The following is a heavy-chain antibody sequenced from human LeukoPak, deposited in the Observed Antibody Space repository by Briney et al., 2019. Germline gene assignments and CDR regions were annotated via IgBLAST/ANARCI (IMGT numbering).Heavy chain of an antibody. D-gene: IGHD2-2*01. CDR1: GFTFSDYW. V-gene: IGHV3-7*01. CDR2: IKQDGSEK. CDR3: AKEGAYPVVTYDS. J-gene: IGHJ5*01. Sequence: PGGSLRLSCAASGFTFSDYWMNWLRQAPGKGLEWVANIKQDGSEKYYVDSVKGRFTISRDNAENSLYLQMSSLRAEDTAVYYCAKEGAYPVVTYDSWGQGTLVTVSS.